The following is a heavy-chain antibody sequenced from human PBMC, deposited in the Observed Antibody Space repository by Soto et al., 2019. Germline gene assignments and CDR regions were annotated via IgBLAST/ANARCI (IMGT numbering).Heavy chain of an antibody. CDR3: ASSYSSGCYTDAFDI. J-gene: IGHJ3*02. V-gene: IGHV4-39*01. Sequence: QLQLQESGPGLVKPSETLSLTCTVSGGSISSSSYYWGWIRQPPGKGLEWLGSIYYRGSTYYNPSLKSRVTRSVDTSKNQFSLKLSSVTAADTAVYYCASSYSSGCYTDAFDIWGQGTMVTVSS. CDR2: IYYRGST. D-gene: IGHD6-19*01. CDR1: GGSISSSSYY.